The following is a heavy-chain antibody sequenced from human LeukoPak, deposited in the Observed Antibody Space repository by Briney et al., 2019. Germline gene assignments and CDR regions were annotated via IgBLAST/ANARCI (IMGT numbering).Heavy chain of an antibody. Sequence: GESLKISCKGFGYSFTSYWIAWVRQMPGKGLEWMGIIYPDDSDIRYSPSFQGQVTVSADKSISTAYLQWSSLKASDTAIYYCARRYNGDHQNFLDFWGQGTLVTVSP. CDR3: ARRYNGDHQNFLDF. CDR1: GYSFTSYW. V-gene: IGHV5-51*01. CDR2: IYPDDSDI. D-gene: IGHD4-17*01. J-gene: IGHJ4*02.